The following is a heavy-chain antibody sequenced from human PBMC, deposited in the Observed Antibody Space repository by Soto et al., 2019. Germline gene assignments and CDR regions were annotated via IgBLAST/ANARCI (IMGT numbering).Heavy chain of an antibody. Sequence: QVQLVQSGAEVKKPGSSVKVSCKASGGTFSSYTISWVRQAPGQGLEWMGRIIPILGIANYAQKFQGRVTITADKSPSTAYMELSSLRSEDTAVYYCARALDYGDLYFYYWGQGTLVTVSS. CDR1: GGTFSSYT. CDR2: IIPILGIA. CDR3: ARALDYGDLYFYY. V-gene: IGHV1-69*02. J-gene: IGHJ4*02. D-gene: IGHD4-17*01.